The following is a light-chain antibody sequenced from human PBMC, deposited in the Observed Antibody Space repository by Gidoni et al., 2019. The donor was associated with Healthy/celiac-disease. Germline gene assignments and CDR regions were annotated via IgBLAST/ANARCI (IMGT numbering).Light chain of an antibody. Sequence: DSVMTQSPDSLAVSLGERATINCKSSQRVLDSSNNKNYLAWYQQTPGPPPKLLIYWASTRESGVPDRFSGSGSGTDFTLTISSLPAEDVAVYYCQQYYSTPPTFGQGTKVEIK. CDR3: QQYYSTPPT. CDR2: WAS. CDR1: QRVLDSSNNKNY. V-gene: IGKV4-1*01. J-gene: IGKJ1*01.